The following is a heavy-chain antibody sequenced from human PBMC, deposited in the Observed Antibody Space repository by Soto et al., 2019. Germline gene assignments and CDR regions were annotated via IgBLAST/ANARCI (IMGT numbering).Heavy chain of an antibody. J-gene: IGHJ5*02. V-gene: IGHV3-23*01. CDR2: ISGTDDYP. D-gene: IGHD2-2*01. CDR3: AKSRRQYAPAIEAFFDP. CDR1: GFSFSKVA. Sequence: GNLRLFSEASGFSFSKVAITMVRQVPGEGLEWVSSISGTDDYPYSEYSVEGRFTISRDNARHTLFLHMNNLRADDTAMHYCAKSRRQYAPAIEAFFDPWGLGTLVPVS.